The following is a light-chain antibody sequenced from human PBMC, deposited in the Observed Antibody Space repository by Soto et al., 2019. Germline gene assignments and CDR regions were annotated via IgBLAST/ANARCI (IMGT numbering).Light chain of an antibody. Sequence: QSALTQTRSVSGAPGQSVTISCTGTSSDVGGYNYVSWYQEHPGKAPKLMIYDVSKRPSGVPDRCSGSKSGNTASLTISGLQDYDEADYSCCSYAGSYTWVFGGGTKVTVL. CDR2: DVS. CDR3: CSYAGSYTWV. J-gene: IGLJ3*02. V-gene: IGLV2-11*01. CDR1: SSDVGGYNY.